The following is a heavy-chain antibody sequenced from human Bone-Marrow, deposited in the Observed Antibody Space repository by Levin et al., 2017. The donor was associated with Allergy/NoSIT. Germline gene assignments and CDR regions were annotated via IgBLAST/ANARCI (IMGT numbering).Heavy chain of an antibody. V-gene: IGHV4-30-4*01. CDR3: ARSLVPDIVLVD. Sequence: SQTLSLTCTVSGGSINSDDYFWSWIRQPPGKGLEWIGYIYYRGSTSDNPSLKSRVIISLDSSKNQFSLKLSSVTAADTAVYYCARSLVPDIVLVDWGQGTLVTVSS. J-gene: IGHJ4*02. CDR2: IYYRGST. CDR1: GGSINSDDYF. D-gene: IGHD2-8*02.